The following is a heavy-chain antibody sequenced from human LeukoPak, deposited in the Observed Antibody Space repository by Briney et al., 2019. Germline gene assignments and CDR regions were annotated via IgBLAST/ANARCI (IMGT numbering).Heavy chain of an antibody. J-gene: IGHJ4*02. V-gene: IGHV3-30-3*01. Sequence: GRSLRLSCAASGFTFSSYAMHWVRQAPGKGLEWVAVISYDGSNKYYADSVKGRFTISRDNSKNTLYLQMNSLRAEDTAVYYCARDWVKMAGIGSFDYWGQGTLVTVSS. CDR2: ISYDGSNK. D-gene: IGHD6-19*01. CDR3: ARDWVKMAGIGSFDY. CDR1: GFTFSSYA.